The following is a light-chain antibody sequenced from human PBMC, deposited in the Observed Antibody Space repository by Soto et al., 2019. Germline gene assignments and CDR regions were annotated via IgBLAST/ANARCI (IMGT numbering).Light chain of an antibody. Sequence: QSALTQPPSVSGAPGQRVTISRTGSNSNIGAGYDVHWYLQLPGTAPKLLVYTNNNRPSGVPDRFSGSRSGTSASLAITGLQAEDEADYYCQSYDSRLSAYVFGTGTKVTVL. CDR1: NSNIGAGYD. CDR2: TNN. CDR3: QSYDSRLSAYV. J-gene: IGLJ1*01. V-gene: IGLV1-40*01.